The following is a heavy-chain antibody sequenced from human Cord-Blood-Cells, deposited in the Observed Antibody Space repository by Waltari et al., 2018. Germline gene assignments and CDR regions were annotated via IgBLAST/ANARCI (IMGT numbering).Heavy chain of an antibody. V-gene: IGHV1-8*02. CDR3: ARGLSGRSNWFDP. CDR1: GYTFTSYD. D-gene: IGHD6-6*01. CDR2: INPNSGNQ. Sequence: QVQLVQSGAEVKKPGASVKVSCKASGYTFTSYDINWVRQATGQGLEGMGWINPNSGNQGYAQRFQSRVTITRKASISTGYVELGILQSADTALYYCARGLSGRSNWFDPWGQGTLVTVSS. J-gene: IGHJ5*02.